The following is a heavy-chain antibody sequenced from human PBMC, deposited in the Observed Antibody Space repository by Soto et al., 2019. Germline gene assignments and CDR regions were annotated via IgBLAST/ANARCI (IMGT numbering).Heavy chain of an antibody. CDR3: ARDLGDGYNYWYFDL. CDR1: GYSISSSNW. V-gene: IGHV4-28*03. J-gene: IGHJ2*01. D-gene: IGHD5-12*01. CDR2: IYYSGTT. Sequence: SETLSLTCAVSGYSISSSNWWGWIRQPPGKGLEWIGYIYYSGTTYYNPSLKSRVTMSVDTSKNQFSLKLTSVTAVDTAVYYCARDLGDGYNYWYFDLWGRGTLVTVS.